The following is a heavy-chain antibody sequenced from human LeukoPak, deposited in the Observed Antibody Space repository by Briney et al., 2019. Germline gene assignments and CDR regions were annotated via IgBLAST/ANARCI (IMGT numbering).Heavy chain of an antibody. D-gene: IGHD3-22*01. CDR2: IKRKTDGGTT. J-gene: IGHJ5*02. CDR1: GFTFNDAW. Sequence: PGGSLRLSCAASGFTFNDAWMNWVRQAPGKGLEWVGRIKRKTDGGTTDYAAPVKGRFTISRDDSKNTLYLQMNSLQTEDTAVYYCATDFYDSTWGQGTLVTVSS. CDR3: ATDFYDST. V-gene: IGHV3-15*07.